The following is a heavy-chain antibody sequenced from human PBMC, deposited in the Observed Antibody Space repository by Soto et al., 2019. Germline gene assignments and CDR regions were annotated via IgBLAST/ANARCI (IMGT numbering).Heavy chain of an antibody. V-gene: IGHV4-31*03. Sequence: QEQLQESGPGLVKPSQTLSLTCTVSGGSISSGDYYWSWIRQHPGKGLEWIGYIYYSGSTYYNPSLKSRVTISVDTSKNQFSLKLSSVTAADTAVYYCARWWSGSRQGFDPWRQGTLVTVSS. CDR3: ARWWSGSRQGFDP. J-gene: IGHJ5*02. CDR1: GGSISSGDYY. CDR2: IYYSGST. D-gene: IGHD3-3*01.